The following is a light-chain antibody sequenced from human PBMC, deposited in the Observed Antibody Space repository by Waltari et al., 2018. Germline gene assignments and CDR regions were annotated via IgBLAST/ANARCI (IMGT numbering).Light chain of an antibody. CDR2: GAS. Sequence: EIVLTQSPGTLSLSPGERATLSCRASQSVSSSYLAWYQQKPGQAPRLLIYGASSRATGIPDRFSGSGSGTDFTLTISRLEPEDVALYYCQQYYNSPRTFGQGTKVEIK. J-gene: IGKJ1*01. V-gene: IGKV3-20*01. CDR1: QSVSSSY. CDR3: QQYYNSPRT.